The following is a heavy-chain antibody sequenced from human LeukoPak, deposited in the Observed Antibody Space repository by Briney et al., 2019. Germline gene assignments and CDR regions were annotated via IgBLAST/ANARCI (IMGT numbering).Heavy chain of an antibody. Sequence: GGSLRLSCAASGFTFSTYWMHWVRQAPGKGLVWVSRIKSDGSTNYADSVKGRFTISRDNAKNTVSLQMNSLRPEDTGVYYCARAPSEIGGYYPEYFRHWGQGTLVRVSS. CDR2: IKSDGST. V-gene: IGHV3-74*01. CDR1: GFTFSTYW. J-gene: IGHJ1*01. CDR3: ARAPSEIGGYYPEYFRH. D-gene: IGHD3-22*01.